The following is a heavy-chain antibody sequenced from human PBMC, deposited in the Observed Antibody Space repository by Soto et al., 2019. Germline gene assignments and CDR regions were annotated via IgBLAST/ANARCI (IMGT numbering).Heavy chain of an antibody. CDR3: AKDAPSDDYIWGSYRLFDY. J-gene: IGHJ4*02. Sequence: GESLRLSCAASGFTFRSYAMSWVRQAPGKGLEWVSAISGSCGSTYYADSVKGRFTISRDNSKNTLYLQMNSLRAEDTAVYYCAKDAPSDDYIWGSYRLFDYWGQGT. CDR1: GFTFRSYA. V-gene: IGHV3-23*01. D-gene: IGHD3-16*02. CDR2: ISGSCGST.